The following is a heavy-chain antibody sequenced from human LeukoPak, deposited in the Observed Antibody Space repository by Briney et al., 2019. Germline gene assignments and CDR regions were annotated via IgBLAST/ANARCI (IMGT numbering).Heavy chain of an antibody. CDR2: IYPGDSDT. J-gene: IGHJ3*02. CDR1: GYSFTSYW. V-gene: IGHV5-51*01. Sequence: PGESLKISCKGSGYSFTSYWIGWVRQMPGKGLEWMGIIYPGDSDTRYSPSFQGQVTISADKSISTAYLQWSSLKASDTAMYYCARRRLLDYYDSSGYSDAFDIWGQGTMVTVSS. CDR3: ARRRLLDYYDSSGYSDAFDI. D-gene: IGHD3-22*01.